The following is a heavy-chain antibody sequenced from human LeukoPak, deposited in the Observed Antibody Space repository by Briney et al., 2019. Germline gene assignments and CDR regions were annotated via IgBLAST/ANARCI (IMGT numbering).Heavy chain of an antibody. D-gene: IGHD4-23*01. CDR3: ARYYGGCFDY. CDR1: GFTFSSYA. J-gene: IGHJ4*02. CDR2: ISYDGSNK. V-gene: IGHV3-30-3*01. Sequence: GGSLRLSCAASGFTFSSYAMPWVRQAPGKGLEWVAVISYDGSNKYYADSVKGRFTISRDNSKNTLYLQMNSLRAEDTAVYYCARYYGGCFDYWGQGTLVTVSS.